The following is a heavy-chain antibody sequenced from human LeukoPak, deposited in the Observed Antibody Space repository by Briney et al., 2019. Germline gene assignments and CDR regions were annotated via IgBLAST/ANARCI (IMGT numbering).Heavy chain of an antibody. CDR3: AREVRPNWFDP. D-gene: IGHD4-11*01. V-gene: IGHV1-69*04. CDR2: IIPILGIA. Sequence: GSSVKVSCKASGGTFSSYAISWVRQAPGQGLEWMGRIIPILGIANYAQKFQGRVTITADKSTSTAYMELSSLRSEDTAVYYCAREVRPNWFDPWGRGTLVTVSS. CDR1: GGTFSSYA. J-gene: IGHJ5*02.